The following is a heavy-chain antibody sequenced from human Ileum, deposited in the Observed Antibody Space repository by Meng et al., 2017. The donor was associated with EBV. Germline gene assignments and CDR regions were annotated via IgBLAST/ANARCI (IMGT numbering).Heavy chain of an antibody. Sequence: QGQRPESGPGLVKPSDTLPLTCAVSGYSISTTNWWGWIRQPPGKGLEWIGHIYYSGTTYNNPSLKSRVTMSIDPSKNQFSLKLSSVTAVDTAVYYCARNSESGSYIDYWGLGTLVTVSS. CDR1: GYSISTTNW. V-gene: IGHV4-28*01. CDR2: IYYSGTT. J-gene: IGHJ4*02. CDR3: ARNSESGSYIDY. D-gene: IGHD1-26*01.